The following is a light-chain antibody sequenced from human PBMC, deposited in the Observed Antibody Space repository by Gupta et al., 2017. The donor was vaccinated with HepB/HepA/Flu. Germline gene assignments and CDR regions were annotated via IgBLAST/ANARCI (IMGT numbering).Light chain of an antibody. V-gene: IGKV3-11*01. CDR2: DAS. CDR1: QSVSSY. Sequence: EIVFTQSPATLSLSPGERATLSCRASQSVSSYLAWYQQKPGQAPRLLIYDASNRANGIPDRFSGSGSGTDFTLTSSSREDEDFAVYYWQQRSNLITFGGGTRVEIK. CDR3: QQRSNLIT. J-gene: IGKJ4*01.